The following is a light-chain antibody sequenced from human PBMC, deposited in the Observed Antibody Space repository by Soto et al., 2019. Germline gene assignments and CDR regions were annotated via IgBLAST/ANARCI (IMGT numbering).Light chain of an antibody. CDR1: SSDVGGYKY. Sequence: QSALTQPASVSGSPGQSITISCTGTSSDVGGYKYVSWYQQHPGKAPKLMIYDIRNRPSGVSNRFSGSKSGNTASLTISGLQAEGEADYYCSSYTSSSTRVFGTGTKVTVL. V-gene: IGLV2-14*03. J-gene: IGLJ1*01. CDR2: DIR. CDR3: SSYTSSSTRV.